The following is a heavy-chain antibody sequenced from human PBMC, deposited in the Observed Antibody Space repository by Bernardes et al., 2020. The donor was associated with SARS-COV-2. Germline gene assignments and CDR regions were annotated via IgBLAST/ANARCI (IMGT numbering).Heavy chain of an antibody. D-gene: IGHD1-26*01. CDR2: IKQDGSER. V-gene: IGHV3-7*01. J-gene: IGHJ4*02. CDR3: ARGEDSGSYYRPFDY. CDR1: GFTFSSYW. Sequence: GGSLRLSCAASGFTFSSYWMNWVRQAPWTGLEWVANIKQDGSERYYVDSVKGRFTISRDNAKNSLYLQMNSLRAEDTAVYYCARGEDSGSYYRPFDYWGQGTLVTVSS.